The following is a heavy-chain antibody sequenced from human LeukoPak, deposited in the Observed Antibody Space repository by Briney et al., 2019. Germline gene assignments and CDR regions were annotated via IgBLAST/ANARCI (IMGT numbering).Heavy chain of an antibody. V-gene: IGHV3-48*04. CDR1: GFTFSSYA. CDR2: ISSSGSTI. Sequence: GGSLRLSCAASGFTFSSYAMSWVRQAPGKGLEWVSAISSSGSTIYYADSVKGRFTTSRDNAKNSLYLQMNSLRAEDTAVYYCARDPIQWARKNYFDYWGQGTLVTVSS. D-gene: IGHD1-26*01. J-gene: IGHJ4*02. CDR3: ARDPIQWARKNYFDY.